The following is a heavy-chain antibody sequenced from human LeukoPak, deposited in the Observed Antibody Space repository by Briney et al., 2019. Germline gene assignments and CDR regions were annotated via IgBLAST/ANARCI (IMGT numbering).Heavy chain of an antibody. Sequence: SETLSLTCAVYGGSFSGYYWSWIRQPPGKGLEWIGYIYYSGSTNYNPSLKSRVTISVDTSKNQFSLKLSSVTAADTAVYYCARDMAEFDYWGQGTLVTVSS. CDR3: ARDMAEFDY. CDR1: GGSFSGYY. D-gene: IGHD3-10*01. J-gene: IGHJ4*02. CDR2: IYYSGST. V-gene: IGHV4-59*01.